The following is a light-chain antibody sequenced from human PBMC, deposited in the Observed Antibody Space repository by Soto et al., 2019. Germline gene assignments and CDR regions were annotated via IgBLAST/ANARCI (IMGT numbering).Light chain of an antibody. CDR3: SSYTSTSSYV. Sequence: QSVLTQPASVSGSPGQSITISCTGTSSDVGSYNLVSWYQQHPGKAPKLMFYEANKRPSGVSDRFSGSKSGNTASLTISGLQAEDEAEYYCSSYTSTSSYVFGTGNKLTVL. CDR1: SSDVGSYNL. J-gene: IGLJ1*01. V-gene: IGLV2-14*02. CDR2: EAN.